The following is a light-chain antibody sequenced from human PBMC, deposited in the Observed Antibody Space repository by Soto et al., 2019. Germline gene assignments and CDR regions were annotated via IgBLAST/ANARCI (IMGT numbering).Light chain of an antibody. CDR3: AAWDDNLSGFYV. CDR1: ASTIGRNY. V-gene: IGLV1-47*01. CDR2: RNS. Sequence: QSVLTQSPSASATPGQRVTISCSGCASTIGRNYVYWYQQLPGTAPKLLIYRNSQRPSGVPDRFSGSKSGTSASLAISGLRSEDEADYYCAAWDDNLSGFYVFGDGTKVTVL. J-gene: IGLJ1*01.